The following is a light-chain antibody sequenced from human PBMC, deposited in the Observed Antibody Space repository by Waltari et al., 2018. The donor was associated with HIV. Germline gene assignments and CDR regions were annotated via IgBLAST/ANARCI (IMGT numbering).Light chain of an antibody. Sequence: SVLTQPPSVSAAAGQKVTISWSGSSSNIGETYVSWFQQIPRTAPRLLIYDNNERPSGIPDRFSGSKSGTSATLAITGLQTGDEADYYCATWDSSLNSVVFGGGTKLTVL. CDR1: SSNIGETY. V-gene: IGLV1-51*01. J-gene: IGLJ2*01. CDR2: DNN. CDR3: ATWDSSLNSVV.